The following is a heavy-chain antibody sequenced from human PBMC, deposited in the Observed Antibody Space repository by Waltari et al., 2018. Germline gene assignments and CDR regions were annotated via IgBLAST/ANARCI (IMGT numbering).Heavy chain of an antibody. CDR3: AKVSTSSSSGSFDY. CDR1: GFTFSSYG. V-gene: IGHV3-30*02. J-gene: IGHJ4*02. CDR2: IRYDGSNK. Sequence: QVQLVESGGGVVQPGGSLRLSCAASGFTFSSYGMPWVRQAPGKGLEWVAFIRYDGSNKYYADSVKGRFTISRDNSKNTLYLQMNSLRAEDTAVYYCAKVSTSSSSGSFDYWGQGTLVTVSS. D-gene: IGHD6-6*01.